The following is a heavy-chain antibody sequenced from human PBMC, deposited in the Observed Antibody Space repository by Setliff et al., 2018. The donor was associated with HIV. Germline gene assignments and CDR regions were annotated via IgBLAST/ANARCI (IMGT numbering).Heavy chain of an antibody. Sequence: PSETLSLTCTVSGGSISSGGYYWSWIRQHPGKGLEWIGYIYYSGSTYYNPSLKSRVTISVDTSKNQFSLKLSSVTAADTAVYYCIIAYSSGWLAPMGFDSWGQGTLVTVSS. CDR2: IYYSGST. J-gene: IGHJ4*02. V-gene: IGHV4-31*03. D-gene: IGHD6-19*01. CDR3: IIAYSSGWLAPMGFDS. CDR1: GGSISSGGYY.